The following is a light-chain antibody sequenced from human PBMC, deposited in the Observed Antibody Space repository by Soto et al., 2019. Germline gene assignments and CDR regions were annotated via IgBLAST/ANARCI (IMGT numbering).Light chain of an antibody. J-gene: IGKJ5*01. V-gene: IGKV1-8*01. CDR3: RQYYSYPSP. CDR1: QGISSY. CDR2: AAS. Sequence: AIRMTQSPSSLSASTGARVTITCRASQGISSYLAWYQQKPGKAPKLLIYAASTFQSGVPSRFSGSGSGTDFTLTISRLQSEDFATYYCRQYYSYPSPVGQGTRLELK.